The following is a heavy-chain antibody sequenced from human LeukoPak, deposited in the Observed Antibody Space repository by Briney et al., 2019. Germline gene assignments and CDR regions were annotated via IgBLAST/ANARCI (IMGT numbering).Heavy chain of an antibody. D-gene: IGHD2-21*01. CDR1: GFTFSSYA. CDR3: AKFLPTHIVVANYYCDY. V-gene: IGHV3-23*01. Sequence: AGSLSLSCAASGFTFSSYAINWVRQAPGGGLEWVSAISGRGGSTYYTASLKGRFTLSGDTSKNTMYLQMNSLRAEDTAVYYCAKFLPTHIVVANYYCDYWGQGTLVTVSS. CDR2: ISGRGGST. J-gene: IGHJ4*02.